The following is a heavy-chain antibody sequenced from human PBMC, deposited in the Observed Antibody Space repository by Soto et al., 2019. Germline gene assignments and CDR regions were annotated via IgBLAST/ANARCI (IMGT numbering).Heavy chain of an antibody. V-gene: IGHV5-10-1*01. J-gene: IGHJ6*02. CDR2: IDPSRSYT. CDR1: GYSFTSSL. Sequence: PGESLKISCKGSGYSFTSSLNNWVRQMPGKGLEWMGRIDPSRSYTIYNPSFQGHVTISVDKSISTAYLQWSSLKASDTAMYYCARDKYNWTNFYYYGMDVWGPGTTVTVSS. CDR3: ARDKYNWTNFYYYGMDV. D-gene: IGHD1-20*01.